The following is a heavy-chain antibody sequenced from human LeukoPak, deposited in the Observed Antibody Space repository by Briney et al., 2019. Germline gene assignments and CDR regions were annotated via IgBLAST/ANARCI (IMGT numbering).Heavy chain of an antibody. CDR2: FYYSGST. CDR1: GDSISSSGYY. CDR3: ARHDTESTGWHYYDY. D-gene: IGHD6-19*01. V-gene: IGHV4-39*01. J-gene: IGHJ4*02. Sequence: SETLSLTCPVSGDSISSSGYYWGWIRQPPGKGLEWIGSFYYSGSTYYNPSLKSRVTISVDTSKNQLSLRLSSGTAADTAVYYCARHDTESTGWHYYDYWGQRNLLTVSS.